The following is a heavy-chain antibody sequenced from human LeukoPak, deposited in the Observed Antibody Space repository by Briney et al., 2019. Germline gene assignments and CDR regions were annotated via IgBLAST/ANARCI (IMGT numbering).Heavy chain of an antibody. J-gene: IGHJ6*02. CDR3: ARDFGNFDWLSANYYYYYGIDV. CDR2: ISAYNGNT. CDR1: GYTFTSYG. D-gene: IGHD3-9*01. V-gene: IGHV1-18*01. Sequence: GASVKVSCKASGYTFTSYGISWVRQAPGQGLEWMGWISAYNGNTNYAQKLQGRVTMTTDTSTSTAYMELRSLRSDDTAVYYCARDFGNFDWLSANYYYYYGIDVWGQGTTVTVSS.